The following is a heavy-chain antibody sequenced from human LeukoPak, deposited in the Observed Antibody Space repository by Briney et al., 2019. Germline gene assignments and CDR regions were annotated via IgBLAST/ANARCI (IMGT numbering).Heavy chain of an antibody. D-gene: IGHD3-16*01. CDR1: GGSFSGYY. Sequence: SSETLSLTCAVYGGSFSGYYWSWIRQPPGKGLEWIGEINHSGSTNYNSSLKSRIIISVDTSKNQFSLKLSSVTAADTAVYYCARVKDPGGYYYYYYMDVWGKGTTVTVSS. CDR3: ARVKDPGGYYYYYYMDV. V-gene: IGHV4-34*01. CDR2: INHSGST. J-gene: IGHJ6*03.